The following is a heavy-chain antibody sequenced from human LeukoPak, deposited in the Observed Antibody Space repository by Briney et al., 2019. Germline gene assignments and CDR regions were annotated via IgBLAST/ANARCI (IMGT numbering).Heavy chain of an antibody. D-gene: IGHD3-10*01. J-gene: IGHJ4*02. CDR1: GFTFSGYP. CDR3: ATGVREVIIGLLDY. CDR2: ISYDGSNK. V-gene: IGHV3-30-3*01. Sequence: GGSLRLSCAASGFTFSGYPIHWVRQAPGKGLEWVAVISYDGSNKYYADSVKGRFTISRDNSKNTLYLQMNSLRAEDTAVYYCATGVREVIIGLLDYWGQGTLVTASS.